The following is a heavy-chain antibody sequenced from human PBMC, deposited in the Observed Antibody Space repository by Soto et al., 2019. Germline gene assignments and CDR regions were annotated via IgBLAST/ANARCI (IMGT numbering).Heavy chain of an antibody. J-gene: IGHJ4*02. CDR3: ARGPDILTGYYFDY. V-gene: IGHV1-2*04. D-gene: IGHD3-9*01. CDR2: INPNSGGT. CDR1: GYTFTGYY. Sequence: ASVKVSCKASGYTFTGYYMHWVRQAPGQGLEWMGWINPNSGGTNYAQKFQGWVTMTRDTSISTAYMELSRLRSDDTAVYYCARGPDILTGYYFDYWGQGTLVTVSS.